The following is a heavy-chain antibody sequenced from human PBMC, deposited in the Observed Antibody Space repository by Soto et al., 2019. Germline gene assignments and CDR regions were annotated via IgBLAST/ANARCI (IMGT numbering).Heavy chain of an antibody. J-gene: IGHJ6*02. V-gene: IGHV3-23*01. D-gene: IGHD6-13*01. Sequence: GGSLRLSCASSGFTFSSYAMSWVRQAPGKGLEWVSAISGSGGSTYYADSVKGRFTISRDNSKNTLYLQMNSLRAEDTAVYYCAKAFSSEGSSSCYRNYYYYGMDVWGQGTTVTGSS. CDR2: ISGSGGST. CDR3: AKAFSSEGSSSCYRNYYYYGMDV. CDR1: GFTFSSYA.